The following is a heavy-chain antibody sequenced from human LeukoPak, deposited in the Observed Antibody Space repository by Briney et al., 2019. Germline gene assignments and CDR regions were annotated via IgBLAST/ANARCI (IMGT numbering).Heavy chain of an antibody. CDR3: ARDHSNDFWSGSGPLYYMDV. J-gene: IGHJ4*02. Sequence: GASVKVSCKASGYTFTGYYMHWVRQAPGQGLEWMGWINPNSGGTNYAQKFQGRVTMTRDTSISTAYMELSRLRSDDTAVYYCARDHSNDFWSGSGPLYYMDVWGQGTLVTVSA. CDR2: INPNSGGT. V-gene: IGHV1-2*02. CDR1: GYTFTGYY. D-gene: IGHD3-3*01.